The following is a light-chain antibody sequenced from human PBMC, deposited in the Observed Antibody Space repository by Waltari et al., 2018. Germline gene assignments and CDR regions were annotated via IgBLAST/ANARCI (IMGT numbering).Light chain of an antibody. CDR2: GAS. CDR3: EQSKMSPRM. CDR1: QNISTY. V-gene: IGKV1-39*01. J-gene: IGKJ1*01. Sequence: DIQMTQSPSSLSASVGDRITIPCRASQNISTYLNWYQKKPGRAPKLLIYGASSLQSGVPSRFSCSGSGTDFTLTINSLQPEDFATYFCEQSKMSPRMFGQGTTVEI.